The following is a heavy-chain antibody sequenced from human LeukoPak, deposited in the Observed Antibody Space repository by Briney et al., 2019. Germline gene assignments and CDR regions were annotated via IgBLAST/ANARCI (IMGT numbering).Heavy chain of an antibody. J-gene: IGHJ4*02. CDR2: IGYDGSNK. CDR1: GFAFSSYG. V-gene: IGHV3-30*02. D-gene: IGHD3-9*01. Sequence: GGSLRLSXAASGFAFSSYGMHWVRQAPGKGLEWVAFIGYDGSNKYYADSVKGRFTISRDNSKNTLYLQMNSLRAEDTAVYYCAKDDYDILTGSAFDYWGQGTLVTVSS. CDR3: AKDDYDILTGSAFDY.